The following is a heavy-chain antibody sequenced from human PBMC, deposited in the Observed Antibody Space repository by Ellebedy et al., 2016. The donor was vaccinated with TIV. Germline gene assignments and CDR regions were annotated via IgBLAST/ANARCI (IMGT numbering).Heavy chain of an antibody. CDR3: ARHFNSGTYPLDY. V-gene: IGHV4-59*08. J-gene: IGHJ4*02. Sequence: SETLSLTXTVSGGSISNYYWSWFRLPPGKRLEWIAYIYYNGNTNYNPSLKSRVTISVATSENQFSLRLTSVTAADTAVYYCARHFNSGTYPLDYWGPGTLVTVSS. CDR1: GGSISNYY. D-gene: IGHD3-10*01. CDR2: IYYNGNT.